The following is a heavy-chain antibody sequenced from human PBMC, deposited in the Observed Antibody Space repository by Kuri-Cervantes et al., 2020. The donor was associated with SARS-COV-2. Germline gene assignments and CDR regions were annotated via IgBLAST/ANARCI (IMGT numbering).Heavy chain of an antibody. D-gene: IGHD3-10*01. CDR2: ISGDGGST. CDR1: GFILRRYA. Sequence: ETLSLTCAASGFILRRYAMSWARQAPGKGLEWVSAISGDGGSTWHADSVKGRFTVSRDNSKNTVYLQMNSLRAEDTAVYYCARDFRFGELTPIDAFDIWGQGTMVTVSS. J-gene: IGHJ3*02. V-gene: IGHV3-23*01. CDR3: ARDFRFGELTPIDAFDI.